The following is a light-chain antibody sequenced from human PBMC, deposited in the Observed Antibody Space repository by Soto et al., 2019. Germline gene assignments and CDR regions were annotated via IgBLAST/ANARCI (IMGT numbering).Light chain of an antibody. J-gene: IGKJ1*01. CDR3: MQAIDIPWT. V-gene: IGKV2-29*03. Sequence: ILMTQPPLSLSIIPGQTASISCNASQSLLHSDGKTYFYWYVQKAGQAPQPLIYEVSNRFSGVPERFSGSGSRTDFTLKISRVEADDVGIYYCMQAIDIPWTFGQGTKVDIK. CDR2: EVS. CDR1: QSLLHSDGKTY.